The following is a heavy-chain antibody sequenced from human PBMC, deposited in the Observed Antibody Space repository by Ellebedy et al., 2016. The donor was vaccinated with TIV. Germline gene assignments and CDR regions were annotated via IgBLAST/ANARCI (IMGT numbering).Heavy chain of an antibody. CDR3: ARESVLATVTRGNEHDYYYGMDV. J-gene: IGHJ6*02. D-gene: IGHD4-17*01. Sequence: PGGSLRLSCAATGFTFTGYGMHWVRQPPGKGLEWVAVLRYDGSNRNYGDLVKGRFTISGDNSRSTLYLQMNSLRVDDTGVYYCARESVLATVTRGNEHDYYYGMDVWGQGTTVVVSS. CDR2: LRYDGSNR. V-gene: IGHV3-33*08. CDR1: GFTFTGYG.